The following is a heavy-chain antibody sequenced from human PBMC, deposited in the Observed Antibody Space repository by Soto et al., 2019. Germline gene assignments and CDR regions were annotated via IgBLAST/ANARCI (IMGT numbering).Heavy chain of an antibody. J-gene: IGHJ6*02. CDR2: IVPIFGTT. CDR3: SRVEAVAGLYNYHGLDV. CDR1: GGTFSNYA. V-gene: IGHV1-69*12. D-gene: IGHD6-19*01. Sequence: QVQLVQSGAEVKKPGSSVKVSCKVSGGTFSNYAIDWVRLAPGHGLEWMGGIVPIFGTTYYTQKFQGRATSIADDSTTTAYVEMGMLRSEDTAIYYCSRVEAVAGLYNYHGLDVWGQGTAVTVSS.